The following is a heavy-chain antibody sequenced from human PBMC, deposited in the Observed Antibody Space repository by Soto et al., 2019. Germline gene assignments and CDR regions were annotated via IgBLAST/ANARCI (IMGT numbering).Heavy chain of an antibody. Sequence: QVQLVQSGAEVKKPGASVKVSCKASGYTFTSYAMHWVRQAPGQRLEWMGWINAGNGNTKYSQKFQGRVTITRDTSASTAYMELSSLRSEDTAVYYCAGMGGSGWYYYYYGMDVWGQGTTVTVSS. J-gene: IGHJ6*02. D-gene: IGHD6-19*01. CDR3: AGMGGSGWYYYYYGMDV. CDR2: INAGNGNT. V-gene: IGHV1-3*01. CDR1: GYTFTSYA.